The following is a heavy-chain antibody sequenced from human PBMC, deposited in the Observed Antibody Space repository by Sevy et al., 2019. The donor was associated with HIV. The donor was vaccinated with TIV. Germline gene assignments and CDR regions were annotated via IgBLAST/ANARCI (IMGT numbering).Heavy chain of an antibody. CDR3: VREDINAPRTRLSFDI. D-gene: IGHD3-16*01. CDR1: GYIFSDYN. CDR2: INPNSGIT. V-gene: IGHV1-2*06. J-gene: IGHJ3*02. Sequence: ASVKVSCKTTGYIFSDYNMHWVRQAPGQGLEWMALINPNSGITIYAHNFRGRVSVTRDTSMSIAYMELSGLTSDETAVYYCVREDINAPRTRLSFDIWGQGTMVTVSS.